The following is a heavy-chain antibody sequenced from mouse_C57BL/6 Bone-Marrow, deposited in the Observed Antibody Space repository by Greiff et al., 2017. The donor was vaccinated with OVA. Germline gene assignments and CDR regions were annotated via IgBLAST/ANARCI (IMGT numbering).Heavy chain of an antibody. D-gene: IGHD3-3*01. V-gene: IGHV1-31*01. CDR1: GYSFTGYY. CDR3: EKGTGFDY. J-gene: IGHJ2*01. CDR2: IYPYNGVS. Sequence: EVQLQQSGPELVKPGASVKISCKASGYSFTGYYMHWVKQSHGNILDWIGDIYPYNGVSSYNQKFKGKATLTVVKSSSTAYMELRSLTSGNSAIYYYEKGTGFDYWGQGTTLTVSS.